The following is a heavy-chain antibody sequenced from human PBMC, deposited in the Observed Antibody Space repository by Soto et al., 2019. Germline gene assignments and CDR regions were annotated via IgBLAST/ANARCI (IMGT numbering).Heavy chain of an antibody. CDR3: ARDVTVSTGSYPHC. CDR2: ISSDGRST. D-gene: IGHD1-26*01. Sequence: GSLRLSCAASGFTFSSYWMHWVRQAPGKGLVWVSRISSDGRSTSYADSVKGRFTVSRDNAKNTLYLQMNSLRAEDTAVYFCARDVTVSTGSYPHCWGQGTLVTVSS. J-gene: IGHJ4*02. CDR1: GFTFSSYW. V-gene: IGHV3-74*01.